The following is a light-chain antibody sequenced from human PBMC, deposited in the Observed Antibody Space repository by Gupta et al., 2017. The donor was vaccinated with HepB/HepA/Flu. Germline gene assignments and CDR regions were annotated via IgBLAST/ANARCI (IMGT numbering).Light chain of an antibody. J-gene: IGKJ2*01. CDR1: QSGLYNSNNKNY. Sequence: DIVMTQSPDSLVVSLGERATINCKSSQSGLYNSNNKNYLAWYQQKPGQPPKLLIYWASTRESGVPDRFSGSGSGTDFTLTISSLQAEDVAVYYCHQDDSTSNTFGQGTKVEIK. V-gene: IGKV4-1*01. CDR2: WAS. CDR3: HQDDSTSNT.